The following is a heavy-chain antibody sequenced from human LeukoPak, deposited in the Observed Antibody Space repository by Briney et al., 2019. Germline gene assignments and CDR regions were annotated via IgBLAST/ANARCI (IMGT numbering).Heavy chain of an antibody. CDR1: GFTFSSYA. CDR2: ISYDGSNK. D-gene: IGHD4-17*01. J-gene: IGHJ4*02. Sequence: PGGSLRLSCAASGFTFSSYAMHWVRQAPGKGLEWVAVISYDGSNKYYADSVKGRFTISRDNSKNTLYLQMNGLRAEDTAVYYCATVLTTVTTGGNYWGQGTLVTVSS. CDR3: ATVLTTVTTGGNY. V-gene: IGHV3-30*04.